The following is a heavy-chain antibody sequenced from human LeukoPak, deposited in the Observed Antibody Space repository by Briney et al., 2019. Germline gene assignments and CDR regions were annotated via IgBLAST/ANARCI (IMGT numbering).Heavy chain of an antibody. D-gene: IGHD6-13*01. J-gene: IGHJ4*02. V-gene: IGHV3-7*01. CDR2: IKQDGTEK. CDR1: GFTFGDYW. CDR3: ARDPTAAGADY. Sequence: QTGGSLRLSCVASGFTFGDYWMSWVRQAPWKGPEWVANIKQDGTEKYYVDSVKGRFTISRDNAENSLFLQMNYLSAEDTALYYCARDPTAAGADYWGQGTLVTVSS.